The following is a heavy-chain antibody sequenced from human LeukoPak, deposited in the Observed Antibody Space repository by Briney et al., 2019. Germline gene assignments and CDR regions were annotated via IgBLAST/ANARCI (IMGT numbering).Heavy chain of an antibody. Sequence: PSETLSLTCAVYGGSFSGYYWSWIRQPPGKGLEWIGEINHSGSTNYNPSLKSRVTISVDTSKNQFSLKLSSVTPADTAVYYCARAGIAAAGTIRGVKYFQHWGQGTLVTVSS. V-gene: IGHV4-34*01. CDR2: INHSGST. CDR1: GGSFSGYY. J-gene: IGHJ1*01. CDR3: ARAGIAAAGTIRGVKYFQH. D-gene: IGHD6-13*01.